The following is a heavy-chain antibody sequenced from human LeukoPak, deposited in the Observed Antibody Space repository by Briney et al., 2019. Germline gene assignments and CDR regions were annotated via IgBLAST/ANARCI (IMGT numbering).Heavy chain of an antibody. CDR1: GGTFSSYA. CDR3: AIEWFGELWPFDY. Sequence: SVKVSCKASGGTFSSYAISWVRQAPGQGLEWMGRIIPIFGTANYAQKLQGRVTITTDESTSTAYMELSSLRSEDTAVYYCAIEWFGELWPFDYWGLGTLVTVSS. CDR2: IIPIFGTA. V-gene: IGHV1-69*05. J-gene: IGHJ4*02. D-gene: IGHD3-10*01.